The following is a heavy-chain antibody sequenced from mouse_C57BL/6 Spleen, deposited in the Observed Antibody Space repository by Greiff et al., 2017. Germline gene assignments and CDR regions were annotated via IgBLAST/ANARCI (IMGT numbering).Heavy chain of an antibody. J-gene: IGHJ4*01. CDR3: TTYYGNPGYYAMDY. D-gene: IGHD2-1*01. CDR1: GFNIKDYY. V-gene: IGHV14-1*01. Sequence: EVQLQQSGAELVRPGASVKLSCTASGFNIKDYYMHWVKQRPEQGLEWIGRIDPEDGDTEYAPKFQGKATMTADTSSNTAYLQLSSLTSEDTAVYYCTTYYGNPGYYAMDYWGQGTSVTVSS. CDR2: IDPEDGDT.